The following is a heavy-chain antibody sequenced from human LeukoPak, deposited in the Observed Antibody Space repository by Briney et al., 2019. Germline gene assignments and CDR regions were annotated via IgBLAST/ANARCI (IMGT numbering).Heavy chain of an antibody. CDR2: IKEDGSEK. CDR1: GFTFSSSW. J-gene: IGHJ4*02. V-gene: IGHV3-7*01. D-gene: IGHD2-15*01. Sequence: GGSLRLSCAASGFTFSSSWMTWVRQAPGKGLEWVANIKEDGSEKYYVDSVKGRFTISKDNAKNSLYLQMNSLRAEDTAVYYCARDQRASPAAADYWGQGTLVTVSS. CDR3: ARDQRASPAAADY.